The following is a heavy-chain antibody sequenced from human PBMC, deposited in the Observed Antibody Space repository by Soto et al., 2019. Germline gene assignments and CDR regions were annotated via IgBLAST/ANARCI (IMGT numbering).Heavy chain of an antibody. D-gene: IGHD3-3*01. J-gene: IGHJ5*02. Sequence: SETLSLTCAVSGDSITSSSYYWGWIRQPPGRGLEWMGSIWHGENTYYNPSLESRVTISVDTSKNQFSLKLTSVTAADTAVYYCARRGSGYPPPHVGFDPWGQGTLVTVSS. CDR1: GDSITSSSYY. CDR2: IWHGENT. CDR3: ARRGSGYPPPHVGFDP. V-gene: IGHV4-39*01.